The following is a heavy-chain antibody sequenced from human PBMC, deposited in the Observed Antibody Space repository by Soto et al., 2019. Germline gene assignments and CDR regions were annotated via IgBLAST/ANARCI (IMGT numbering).Heavy chain of an antibody. CDR2: TYYRSKWYN. Sequence: SQTLSLTCAISGDSVSSNSAAWNWIRQSPSRGLEWLGRTYYRSKWYNDYAVSVKSRITINPDTSKNQFSLQLNSVTPEDTAVYYCAREHRGEQQLVHRGSWFDPWGQGTLVTVSS. CDR1: GDSVSSNSAA. D-gene: IGHD6-13*01. J-gene: IGHJ5*02. V-gene: IGHV6-1*01. CDR3: AREHRGEQQLVHRGSWFDP.